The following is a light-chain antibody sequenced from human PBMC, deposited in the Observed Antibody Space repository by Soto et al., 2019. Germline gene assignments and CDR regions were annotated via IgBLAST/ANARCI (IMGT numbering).Light chain of an antibody. J-gene: IGKJ2*01. CDR3: QQYYDSPS. Sequence: DIVMTQSPESLAVSLGERATINCKSSQNVFYNSNNKNYLSWYQQRPGQPPKLLIYWATIREFGVPDRFSGSGSGTDFTLTINSLQAEDVAVYYCQQYYDSPSFGQGTKVEI. CDR1: QNVFYNSNNKNY. CDR2: WAT. V-gene: IGKV4-1*01.